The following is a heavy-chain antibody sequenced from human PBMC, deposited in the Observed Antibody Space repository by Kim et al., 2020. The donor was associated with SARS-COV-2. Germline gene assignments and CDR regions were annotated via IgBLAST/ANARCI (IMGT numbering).Heavy chain of an antibody. D-gene: IGHD3-10*01. Sequence: ADAVKGRFTISRDNPNNALYLQMNSLRAEDTAVYYCAKAPITMVRGVAHYWGQGTLVTVSS. CDR3: AKAPITMVRGVAHY. J-gene: IGHJ4*02. V-gene: IGHV3-23*01.